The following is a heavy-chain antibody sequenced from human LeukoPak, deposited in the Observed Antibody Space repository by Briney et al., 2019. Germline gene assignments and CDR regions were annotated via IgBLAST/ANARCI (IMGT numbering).Heavy chain of an antibody. J-gene: IGHJ4*02. CDR3: AKEGTTVTTPIDY. CDR1: GFTFNNYA. D-gene: IGHD4-17*01. Sequence: GGSLRLSCAASGFTFNNYALSWVRQTPGKGLEWVSTVTGSGGATYYADSVKGRFTISRDNSKNTLYLQMNSLRAEDTAVYYCAKEGTTVTTPIDYWGQGTLVTVSS. CDR2: VTGSGGAT. V-gene: IGHV3-23*01.